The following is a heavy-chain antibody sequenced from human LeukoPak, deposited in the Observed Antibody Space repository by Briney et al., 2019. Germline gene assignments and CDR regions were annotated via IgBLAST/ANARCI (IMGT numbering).Heavy chain of an antibody. CDR3: AKDLGRYSSSSYFDY. V-gene: IGHV3-23*01. CDR2: ISGSGGST. J-gene: IGHJ4*02. D-gene: IGHD6-13*01. Sequence: GGPLRLSCAASGFTFSSYAMSWVRQAPGKGLEWVSAISGSGGSTYYADSVKGRFTISRDNSKNTLYLQMNSLRAEDTAVYYCAKDLGRYSSSSYFDYWGQGTLVTVSS. CDR1: GFTFSSYA.